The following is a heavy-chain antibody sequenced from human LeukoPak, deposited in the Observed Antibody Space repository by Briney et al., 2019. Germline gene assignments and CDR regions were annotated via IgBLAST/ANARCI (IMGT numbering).Heavy chain of an antibody. CDR1: GGSISSYY. D-gene: IGHD3-10*01. CDR3: ARDARGSSYMDV. J-gene: IGHJ6*02. CDR2: IYYSGST. V-gene: IGHV4-59*01. Sequence: SETLSLTCTVSGGSISSYYWSWIRQPPGKGLEWIGYIYYSGSTNYNPSLKSRVTISVDTSKNQFSLKLSSVTAADTAMYYCARDARGSSYMDVWGQGTTVTVSS.